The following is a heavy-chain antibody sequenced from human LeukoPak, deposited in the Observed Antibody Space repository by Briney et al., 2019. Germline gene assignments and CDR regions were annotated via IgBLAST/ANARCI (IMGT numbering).Heavy chain of an antibody. CDR2: ISSSSSYI. CDR3: ASLSLYYYGMDV. Sequence: LEWVSSISSSSSYIYYADSVKGRFTISRDNAKNSLYLQMNSLRAEDTAVYYCASLSLYYYGMDVWGQGTTVTVSS. J-gene: IGHJ6*02. V-gene: IGHV3-21*01.